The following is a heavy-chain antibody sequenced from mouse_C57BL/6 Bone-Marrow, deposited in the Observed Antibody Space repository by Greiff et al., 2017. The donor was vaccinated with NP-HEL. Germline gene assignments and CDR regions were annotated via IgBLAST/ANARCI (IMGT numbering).Heavy chain of an antibody. V-gene: IGHV7-1*01. CDR2: SRNKANDYTT. Sequence: EVKLVESGGGLVQSGRSLRLSCATSGFTFSDFYMEWVRQAPGKGLEWIAASRNKANDYTTEYRASVKGRFIVSRDTSQSILYLQMNALRAEDTAIYYCAREYGNYESGFAYWGQGTLVTVSA. CDR1: GFTFSDFY. CDR3: AREYGNYESGFAY. D-gene: IGHD2-10*02. J-gene: IGHJ3*01.